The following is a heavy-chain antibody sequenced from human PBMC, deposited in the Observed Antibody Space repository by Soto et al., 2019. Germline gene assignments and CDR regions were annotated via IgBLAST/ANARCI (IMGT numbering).Heavy chain of an antibody. V-gene: IGHV4-31*03. CDR3: ARGSSIQLIDC. D-gene: IGHD5-18*01. J-gene: IGHJ4*02. CDR2: IYYSGST. Sequence: QVQLQESGPGLVKPSQTLSLTCTVSGGSIRSGGYYWSWIRQHPGKGLEWIGYIYYSGSTYYNPSLRSRVTISVDTSKNQFSLKLSSLTAADTAVYYCARGSSIQLIDCWGQGTLVTVSS. CDR1: GGSIRSGGYY.